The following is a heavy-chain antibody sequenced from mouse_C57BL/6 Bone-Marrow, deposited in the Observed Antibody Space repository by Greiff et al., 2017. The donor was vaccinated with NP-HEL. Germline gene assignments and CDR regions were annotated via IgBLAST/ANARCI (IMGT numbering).Heavy chain of an antibody. D-gene: IGHD1-1*01. V-gene: IGHV1-19*01. CDR1: GYTFTDYY. J-gene: IGHJ2*01. CDR3: ANYYGSSYKGYCFDY. CDR2: INPYNGGT. Sequence: EVQLQQSGPVLVKPGASVKMSCKASGYTFTDYYMHWVKQSHGKSLEWIGVINPYNGGTNYNQQFKGKATLTVDKSSSTAYMELNSLTSEDSAVYYGANYYGSSYKGYCFDYWGQGTTLTVSS.